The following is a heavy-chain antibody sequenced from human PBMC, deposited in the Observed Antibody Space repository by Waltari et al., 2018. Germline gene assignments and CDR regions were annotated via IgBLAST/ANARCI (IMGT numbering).Heavy chain of an antibody. CDR1: GCSLSARGVG. V-gene: IGHV2-5*01. Sequence: QITLKESGPTLLKRTQVLTLTCAFSGCSLSARGVGVGWMRKAPVKALEWLALIYWNDDKRYSPSLKSRLTIPKHQTNNQVVLTTTNMDPADTATHYCAHRPAAQELDAFDIWGQGTMVTVSS. CDR2: IYWNDDK. J-gene: IGHJ3*02. D-gene: IGHD6-25*01. CDR3: AHRPAAQELDAFDI.